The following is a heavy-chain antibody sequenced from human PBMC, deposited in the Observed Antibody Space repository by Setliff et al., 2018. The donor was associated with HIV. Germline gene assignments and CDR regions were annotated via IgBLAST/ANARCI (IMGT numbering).Heavy chain of an antibody. D-gene: IGHD3-10*01. CDR1: GVTFSSYA. CDR2: ISYDGSNK. J-gene: IGHJ6*02. CDR3: ARSVIGYYYYGMDV. Sequence: GGSLRLSCTASGVTFSSYAMHWVRQAPGKGLEWVAVISYDGSNKYYADSVKGRFTISRDNSKNTLYLQMNSLRAEDTAVYYCARSVIGYYYYGMDVWGQGTLVTVSS. V-gene: IGHV3-30*01.